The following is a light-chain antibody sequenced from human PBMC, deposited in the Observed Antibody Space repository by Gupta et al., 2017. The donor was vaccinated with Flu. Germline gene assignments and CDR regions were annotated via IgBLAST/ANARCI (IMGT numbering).Light chain of an antibody. Sequence: SVLTQPPSVSGAPGQGVTISCTGSSSNIGAGFDVHWYQQLPGTAPKLLIYGDNNRPSGVPDRFAGSKSGTSASLAITGLQAEDEANYYCQAYDSSLSGPYVFGTGTKVTVL. CDR3: QAYDSSLSGPYV. CDR2: GDN. J-gene: IGLJ1*01. V-gene: IGLV1-40*01. CDR1: SSNIGAGFD.